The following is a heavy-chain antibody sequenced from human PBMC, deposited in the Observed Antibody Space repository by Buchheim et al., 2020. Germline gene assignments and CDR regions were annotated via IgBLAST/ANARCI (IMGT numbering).Heavy chain of an antibody. CDR2: LSGSGGSR. V-gene: IGHV3-23*01. Sequence: EVQLLESGGGLVQPGGSLRLSCAASGYTFSKYAMSWVRQAPGKGLEWVSSLSGSGGSRYYADSVKGRFTISRDNSNNTLYLQVNSLRAEDTAVDFCAKLGSQINYYYYYGMDVWGQGTT. CDR1: GYTFSKYA. J-gene: IGHJ6*02. CDR3: AKLGSQINYYYYYGMDV.